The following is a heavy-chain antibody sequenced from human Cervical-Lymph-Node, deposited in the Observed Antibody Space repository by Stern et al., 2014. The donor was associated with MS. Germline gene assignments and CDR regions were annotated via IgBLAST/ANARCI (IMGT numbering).Heavy chain of an antibody. Sequence: QVQLQESGPGLVKPSETLSLTCTVSGGSVRHSLYYWGWIRQPPGKGLEWIGKIHYRGTPDNTPPLKSRVPIPVDTSKTQFSRKVRSVTAADTAVYYCARQAAIAVADTSFDYWGQGTLVTVAS. D-gene: IGHD6-19*01. CDR2: IHYRGTP. J-gene: IGHJ4*02. V-gene: IGHV4-39*01. CDR3: ARQAAIAVADTSFDY. CDR1: GGSVRHSLYY.